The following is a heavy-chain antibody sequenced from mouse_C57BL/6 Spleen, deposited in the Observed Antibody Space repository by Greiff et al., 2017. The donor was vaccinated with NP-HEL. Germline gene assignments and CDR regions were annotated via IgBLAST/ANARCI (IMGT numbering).Heavy chain of an antibody. J-gene: IGHJ4*01. Sequence: VQLQQPGAELVRPGSSVKLSCKASGYTFTSYWMDWVKQRPGQGLEWIGNIYPSDSETHYNQKFKDKATLTVDKSSSTAYMQLSSLTSEDYAVYYCARAGDYGSSYYYAMDGWGKGTSVTVSS. CDR2: IYPSDSET. CDR3: ARAGDYGSSYYYAMDG. D-gene: IGHD1-1*01. V-gene: IGHV1-61*01. CDR1: GYTFTSYW.